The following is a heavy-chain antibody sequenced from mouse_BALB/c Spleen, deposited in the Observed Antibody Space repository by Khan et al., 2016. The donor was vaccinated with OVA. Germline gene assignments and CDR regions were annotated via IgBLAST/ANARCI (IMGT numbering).Heavy chain of an antibody. CDR1: GYTFINYW. D-gene: IGHD1-1*01. Sequence: QVQLQQSGAELAKPGASVKMSCKASGYTFINYWIVWVKQRPGQGLEWIGYIDPSTGNTEYNQNFKDKATLTADKSSSTAYMQLSSLTSEDSAVYYGARSGLRWDFDYWGQGTTLTVSS. CDR3: ARSGLRWDFDY. V-gene: IGHV1-7*01. CDR2: IDPSTGNT. J-gene: IGHJ2*01.